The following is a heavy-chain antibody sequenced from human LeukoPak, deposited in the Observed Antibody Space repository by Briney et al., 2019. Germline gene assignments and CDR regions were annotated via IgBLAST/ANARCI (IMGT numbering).Heavy chain of an antibody. V-gene: IGHV3-23*01. CDR2: VDGGGGGT. CDR3: AKQSAGSAAWYSLHYDF. D-gene: IGHD6-13*01. J-gene: IGHJ4*02. Sequence: GGSLRLSCTASGFTFSSYTMTWVRQAPGRGLEWVSSVDGGGGGTYYADSVKGRFTISRDNSKDTLYLQMNGLRAEDTAVYFCAKQSAGSAAWYSLHYDFWGQGTLVTVSS. CDR1: GFTFSSYT.